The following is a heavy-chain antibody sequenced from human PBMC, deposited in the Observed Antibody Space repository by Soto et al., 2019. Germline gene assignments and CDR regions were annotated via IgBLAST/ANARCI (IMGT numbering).Heavy chain of an antibody. D-gene: IGHD6-6*01. CDR2: MSGGGGTT. V-gene: IGHV3-23*01. Sequence: GGSLRLSCAASGFTFSSYAMSWVRQAPGKGLEWVSGMSGGGGTTNYADSVKGRFTLSRDNSKNTLYLQMNSLRAEDTAVYYCAKDQQFAGSSGLDYWGQGTLVTVSS. J-gene: IGHJ4*02. CDR3: AKDQQFAGSSGLDY. CDR1: GFTFSSYA.